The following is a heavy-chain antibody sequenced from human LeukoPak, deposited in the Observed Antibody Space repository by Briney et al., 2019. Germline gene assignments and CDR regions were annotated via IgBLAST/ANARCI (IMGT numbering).Heavy chain of an antibody. CDR3: AIMHGYYDGSGYWGQ. CDR2: FTPNADRT. Sequence: GGSLRLSCAASGFTFGSYGMSWVRQAPGKGLEWVSFFTPNADRTSYADSVEGRFTISRDNPRNTLYMQMNSLRDEDTAVYYCAIMHGYYDGSGYWGQWGQGTLVTVSS. V-gene: IGHV3-23*01. J-gene: IGHJ1*01. CDR1: GFTFGSYG. D-gene: IGHD3-22*01.